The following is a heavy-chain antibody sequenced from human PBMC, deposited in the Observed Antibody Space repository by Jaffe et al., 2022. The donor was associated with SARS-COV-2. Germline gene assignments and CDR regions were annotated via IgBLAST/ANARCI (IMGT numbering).Heavy chain of an antibody. Sequence: VQLVESGGGSVQPGGSLRLSCVASGFRFSDHDMDWVRQAPGKGLEWIARSEKKPNSDTTGYAASVRGRFIISRDESKNSLYLQMNSLKADDTAVYYCASLGGHTYTYDAFDTWGQGTVVTVSS. J-gene: IGHJ3*02. CDR1: GFRFSDHD. CDR2: SEKKPNSDTT. D-gene: IGHD4-4*01. V-gene: IGHV3-72*01. CDR3: ASLGGHTYTYDAFDT.